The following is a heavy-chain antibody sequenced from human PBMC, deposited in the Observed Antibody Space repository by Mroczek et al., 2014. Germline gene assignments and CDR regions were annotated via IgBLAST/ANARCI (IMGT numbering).Heavy chain of an antibody. CDR1: GGSFSGYY. D-gene: IGHD2-2*03. CDR3: ARDVGYCSSTSCYE. J-gene: IGHJ4*02. Sequence: QVQLQHGAAGLLKPSETLSLTCAVYGGSFSGYYWSWIRQPPGKGLEWIGEINHSGSTNYNPSLKSRVTISVDTSKNQFSLKLSSVTAADTAVYYCARDVGYCSSTSCYEWGQGTLVTVSS. CDR2: INHSGST. V-gene: IGHV4-34*01.